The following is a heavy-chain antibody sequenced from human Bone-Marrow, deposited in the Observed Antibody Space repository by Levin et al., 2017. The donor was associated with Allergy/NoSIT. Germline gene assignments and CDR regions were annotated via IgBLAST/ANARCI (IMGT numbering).Heavy chain of an antibody. CDR2: IASKDYGETT. CDR1: GFTFGDYA. D-gene: IGHD4-17*01. J-gene: IGHJ4*02. Sequence: GGSLRLSCTVSGFTFGDYAMSWFRQAPGKGLEWVGFIASKDYGETTEYAASVKGRFTISRDDSKSIAYLQMNSLKTEDTAVYFCSRATRPTDYWGQGTLVTVSS. V-gene: IGHV3-49*03. CDR3: SRATRPTDY.